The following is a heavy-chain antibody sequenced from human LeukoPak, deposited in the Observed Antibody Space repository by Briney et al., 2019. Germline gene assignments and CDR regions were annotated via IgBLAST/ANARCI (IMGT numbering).Heavy chain of an antibody. CDR3: ARRRAGGSYNWFDP. V-gene: IGHV4-59*01. D-gene: IGHD1-26*01. Sequence: SETLSLTCTVSGGSISSYYWSWIRQPPGKGLEWIGYIYYSGSTNYNPSLKSRVTISVDTSKNQFSLKLSSVTAADTAVYYCARRRAGGSYNWFDPWGQGTLVTVSS. J-gene: IGHJ5*02. CDR2: IYYSGST. CDR1: GGSISSYY.